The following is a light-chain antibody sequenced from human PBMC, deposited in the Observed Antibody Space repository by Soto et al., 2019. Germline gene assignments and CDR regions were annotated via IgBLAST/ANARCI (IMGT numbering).Light chain of an antibody. V-gene: IGLV2-8*01. Sequence: QSVLTQPASVSGSPGQSITISCTGTAGDVGGYKFVSWYQQHPGKAPKLIIYEVTKRPSGVPDRFSGSKSGNTASLTVSGLQAEDEADYYCSSYSGTNNYVFGTGTKVTVL. CDR1: AGDVGGYKF. CDR2: EVT. CDR3: SSYSGTNNYV. J-gene: IGLJ1*01.